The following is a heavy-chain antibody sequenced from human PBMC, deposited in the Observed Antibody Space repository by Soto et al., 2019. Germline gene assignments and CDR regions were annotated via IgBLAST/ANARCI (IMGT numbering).Heavy chain of an antibody. CDR1: GYTFTNYV. V-gene: IGHV1-3*01. D-gene: IGHD1-1*01. CDR2: INAGNGNT. CDR3: ARGINWNPLYDYYGMDV. Sequence: ASVKGSCKCSGYTFTNYVSHWVRQAPGQRLEWMGMINAGNGNTKYSQQFQGRVIITRDTSATTAYMELSSLRSEDTGVYFCARGINWNPLYDYYGMDVWGQGTTVTVSS. J-gene: IGHJ6*02.